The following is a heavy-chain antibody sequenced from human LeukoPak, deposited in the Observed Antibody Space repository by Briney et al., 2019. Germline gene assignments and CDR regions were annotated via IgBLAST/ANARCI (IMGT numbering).Heavy chain of an antibody. CDR2: ISYDGSNK. V-gene: IGHV3-30*18. CDR1: GFTFSSYG. D-gene: IGHD1-26*01. J-gene: IGHJ4*02. Sequence: GGSLRLPCAASGFTFSSYGMYWARRAPGKGLEWVAVISYDGSNKYYADSVKGRFTISRDNSKNTLYLQMNSLRAEDTAVYYCAKDLGATTYTMSDYWGQGTLVTVSS. CDR3: AKDLGATTYTMSDY.